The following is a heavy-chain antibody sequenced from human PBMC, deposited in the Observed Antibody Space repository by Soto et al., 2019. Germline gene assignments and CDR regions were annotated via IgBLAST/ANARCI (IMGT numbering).Heavy chain of an antibody. Sequence: QVQLVTSGDEVKKPGASVKVSCKASGYIFVNYGIACVRQAPGQGLEWMGWISPYTGNTHSATKVQGRLTMTTDKSTSTAYMDLGSLTSDDTAVYYCVMVDNYVTPTPQDVWGQGTTVTVSS. CDR2: ISPYTGNT. CDR1: GYIFVNYG. CDR3: VMVDNYVTPTPQDV. J-gene: IGHJ6*02. V-gene: IGHV1-18*01. D-gene: IGHD3-16*01.